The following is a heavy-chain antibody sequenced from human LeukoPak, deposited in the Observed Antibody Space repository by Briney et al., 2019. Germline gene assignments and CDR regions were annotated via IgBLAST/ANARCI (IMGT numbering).Heavy chain of an antibody. CDR3: ARTEGPTDAFDI. Sequence: APVKVSCKASGYTFTGYYMHWVRQAPGQGLEWMGWINPNSGGTNYAQKFQGRVTMTRDTSISTAYMELSRLRSDDTAVYYCARTEGPTDAFDIWGQGTMVTVSS. J-gene: IGHJ3*02. D-gene: IGHD1-14*01. V-gene: IGHV1-2*02. CDR2: INPNSGGT. CDR1: GYTFTGYY.